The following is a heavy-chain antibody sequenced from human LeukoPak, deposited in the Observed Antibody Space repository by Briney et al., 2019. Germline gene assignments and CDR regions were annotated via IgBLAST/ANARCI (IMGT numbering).Heavy chain of an antibody. D-gene: IGHD4-17*01. V-gene: IGHV3-30-3*01. J-gene: IGHJ6*02. CDR1: GFTFSSYA. Sequence: GGSLRLSCAASGFTFSSYAMHWVRQAPGKGPEWVALISYDGTNKYYADSVKGRFTISRDNSKNTLYLQMNSLRAEDTAVYYCASIPQSRPSDGDDDNYYYYGMDVWGQGTTVTVSS. CDR2: ISYDGTNK. CDR3: ASIPQSRPSDGDDDNYYYYGMDV.